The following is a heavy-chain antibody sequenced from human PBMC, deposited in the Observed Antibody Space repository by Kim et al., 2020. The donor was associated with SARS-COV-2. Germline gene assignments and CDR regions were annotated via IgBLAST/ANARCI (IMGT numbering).Heavy chain of an antibody. V-gene: IGHV3-15*01. Sequence: GGSLRLSCAASGFTFSNAWMSWVRHAPGKGLEWVGRIKSKTDGGTTDYAAPVKGRFTISRDDSKNTLYLQMNSLKTEDTAVYYCTTGVRIDERDAFDIWGQGTMVTVSS. J-gene: IGHJ3*02. CDR3: TTGVRIDERDAFDI. CDR1: GFTFSNAW. CDR2: IKSKTDGGTT.